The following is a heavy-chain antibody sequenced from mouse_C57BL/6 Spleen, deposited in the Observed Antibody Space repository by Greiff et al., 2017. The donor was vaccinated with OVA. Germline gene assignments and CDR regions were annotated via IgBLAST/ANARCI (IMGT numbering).Heavy chain of an antibody. J-gene: IGHJ4*01. V-gene: IGHV14-2*01. D-gene: IGHD1-1*01. CDR2: IDPEDGKT. CDR3: ARSYYGSSARYAMDY. Sequence: VQLQQSGAELVKPGASVKLSCTASGFNIKDYYMHWVKQRTEQGLEWIGRIDPEDGKTKYAPKFQGKATITADTSSNTAYLQLSSLTSEDTAVYYCARSYYGSSARYAMDYWGQGTSVTVSS. CDR1: GFNIKDYY.